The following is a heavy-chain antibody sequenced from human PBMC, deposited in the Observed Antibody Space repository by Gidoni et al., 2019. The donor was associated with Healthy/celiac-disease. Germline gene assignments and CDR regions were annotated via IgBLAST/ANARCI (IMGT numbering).Heavy chain of an antibody. CDR3: TTDLLLGYCTNGVCFSDY. CDR2: IKSKTDGGTT. V-gene: IGHV3-15*01. J-gene: IGHJ4*02. Sequence: EVQLVESGGGLVKPGGSLRRSCAASGFTLSNAWMSWVRQAPGKGLEWVGRIKSKTDGGTTDYAAPVKGRFTISRDDSKNTLYLQMNSLKTEDTAVYYCTTDLLLGYCTNGVCFSDYWCQGTLVTVSS. D-gene: IGHD2-8*01. CDR1: GFTLSNAW.